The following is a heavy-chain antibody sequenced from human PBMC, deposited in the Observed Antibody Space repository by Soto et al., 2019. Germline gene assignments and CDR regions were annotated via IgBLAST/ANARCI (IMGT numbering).Heavy chain of an antibody. D-gene: IGHD3-22*01. CDR2: ISAYNGNT. CDR3: ASHYYDSSGYYYRFDY. V-gene: IGHV1-18*01. CDR1: DYTFTNYG. Sequence: QVQLVQSGAEVKKPGASVKVSCKASDYTFTNYGISWVRQAPGQGLEWMGWISAYNGNTNYAQKLQGRVTMTTVTSTSTAYMELRSLRSDDTAVYYCASHYYDSSGYYYRFDYWGQGTLVTVSS. J-gene: IGHJ4*02.